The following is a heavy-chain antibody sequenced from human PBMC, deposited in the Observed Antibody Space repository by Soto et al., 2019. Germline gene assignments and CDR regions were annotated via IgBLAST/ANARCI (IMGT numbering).Heavy chain of an antibody. D-gene: IGHD3-3*01. J-gene: IGHJ4*02. V-gene: IGHV3-48*02. CDR1: GFTFSSYS. CDR3: ARKGVAFDY. CDR2: ISTTSSSI. Sequence: GGSLRLSCAASGFTFSSYSMNWVRQAPGKGLEWISYISTTSSSIYYADSVKGRFTISRDNAKNSLFLQMNSLRDEDTAVYYCARKGVAFDYWRQGALVTVSS.